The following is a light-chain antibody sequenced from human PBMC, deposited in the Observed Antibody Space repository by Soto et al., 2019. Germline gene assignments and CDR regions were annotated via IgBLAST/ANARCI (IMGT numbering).Light chain of an antibody. CDR2: DAS. CDR3: QQYNSYSRT. Sequence: IPVTQSPSSLSASVGDRVPITCRASQSINTWLAWYQQKPGKAPKFLIYDASSLESGVPSRFSGSGSGTEFTLTISSLQPDDFATYYCQQYNSYSRTFGQGTKVDI. CDR1: QSINTW. J-gene: IGKJ1*01. V-gene: IGKV1-5*01.